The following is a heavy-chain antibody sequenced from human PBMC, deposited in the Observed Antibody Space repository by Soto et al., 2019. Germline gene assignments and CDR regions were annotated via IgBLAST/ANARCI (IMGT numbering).Heavy chain of an antibody. V-gene: IGHV3-48*02. Sequence: PGGSLRLSWAASGFTFSSFHVNWVRQAPGRGLEWVAYITSSSDTIYYSDSVKGRFTISRDNGKNSLFLQMNSLRDEDTAVYYCARVVVVIPPGYYYAMDVWGQGTTVTVS. CDR1: GFTFSSFH. CDR2: ITSSSDTI. J-gene: IGHJ6*02. CDR3: ARVVVVIPPGYYYAMDV. D-gene: IGHD3-22*01.